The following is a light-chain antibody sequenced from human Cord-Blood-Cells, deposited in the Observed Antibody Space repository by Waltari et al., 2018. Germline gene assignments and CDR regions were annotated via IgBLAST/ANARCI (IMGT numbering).Light chain of an antibody. J-gene: IGKJ5*01. V-gene: IGKV3-11*01. CDR1: QSVSSY. CDR3: QQRSNWPPAIT. CDR2: DAS. Sequence: EIVFTQSPATLSLSPGERATLSCRASQSVSSYLAWYQQKPCQAPRLLIYDASNRATGIPARFSGSGSGTDFTLTISSLEPEYVAVYYGQQRSNWPPAITFGQGTRLESK.